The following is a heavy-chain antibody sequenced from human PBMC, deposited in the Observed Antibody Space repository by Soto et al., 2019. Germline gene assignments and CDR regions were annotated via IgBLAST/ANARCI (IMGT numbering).Heavy chain of an antibody. V-gene: IGHV1-46*03. Sequence: GASVKVSCKASGYTFTSYYMHWVRQAPGQGLEWMGIINPSGGSTSYAQKFQGRVTMTRDTSTSIVYMELSSLRSEDTAVYYCAREPDIVVVVAAINGMDVWGQGTTVTVSS. D-gene: IGHD2-15*01. J-gene: IGHJ6*02. CDR1: GYTFTSYY. CDR3: AREPDIVVVVAAINGMDV. CDR2: INPSGGST.